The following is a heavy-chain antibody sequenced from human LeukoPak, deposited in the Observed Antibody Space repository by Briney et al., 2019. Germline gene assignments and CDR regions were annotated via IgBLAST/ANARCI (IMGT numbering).Heavy chain of an antibody. CDR3: AHYYYDRRFDF. CDR1: GFSLSTSGVS. Sequence: SGPALVNPTQTLTLTCTFSGFSLSTSGVSVGWIRQPPGKALEWLALIYWDDDKRYSPSLKTRLTITKDTSKNQVVLTMTNVDPVDTATYYCAHYYYDRRFDFWGQGTLVTVSS. J-gene: IGHJ4*02. V-gene: IGHV2-5*02. D-gene: IGHD3-22*01. CDR2: IYWDDDK.